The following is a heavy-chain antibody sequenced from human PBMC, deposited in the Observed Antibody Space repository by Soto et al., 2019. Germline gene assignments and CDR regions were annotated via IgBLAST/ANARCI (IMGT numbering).Heavy chain of an antibody. V-gene: IGHV4-31*03. Sequence: SETLSLTCTVSGGSISSGGYYWSWIRQRPGKGLEWIGYIYYSGSTYYNPSLKSRVTISVDTSKNQFSPKLSSVTAADTAVYYCARGSPMVRGVIPSGYDYWGQGTLVTVSS. CDR1: GGSISSGGYY. D-gene: IGHD3-10*01. CDR3: ARGSPMVRGVIPSGYDY. CDR2: IYYSGST. J-gene: IGHJ4*02.